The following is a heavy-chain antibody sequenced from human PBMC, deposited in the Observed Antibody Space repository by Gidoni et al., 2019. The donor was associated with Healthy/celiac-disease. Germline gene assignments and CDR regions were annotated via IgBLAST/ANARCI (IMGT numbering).Heavy chain of an antibody. V-gene: IGHV4-31*03. CDR3: ARAPLGYCSSTSCYALENWFDP. D-gene: IGHD2-2*01. CDR1: GGSISSGGYY. J-gene: IGHJ5*02. Sequence: QVQLQESGPGLVKPSQTLSLTCTVSGGSISSGGYYWSWIRQHPGKGLEWIGYIYYSGSTYYNPSLKSRVTISVDTSKNQFSLKLSSVTAADTAVYYCARAPLGYCSSTSCYALENWFDPWGQGTLVTVSS. CDR2: IYYSGST.